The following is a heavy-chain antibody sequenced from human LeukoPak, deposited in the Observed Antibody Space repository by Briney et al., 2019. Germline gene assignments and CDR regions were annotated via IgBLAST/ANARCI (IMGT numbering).Heavy chain of an antibody. J-gene: IGHJ5*02. Sequence: ASVKVSCKASGYTFTSYGISWVRHAPGQGLEWMGWISAYNGNTNYAQKLQGRVTMTTDTSTSTAYMELRSLRSDDTAVYYCARDEGTKQWLVRYNWFDPWGQGTLVTVSS. CDR1: GYTFTSYG. CDR3: ARDEGTKQWLVRYNWFDP. CDR2: ISAYNGNT. D-gene: IGHD6-19*01. V-gene: IGHV1-18*01.